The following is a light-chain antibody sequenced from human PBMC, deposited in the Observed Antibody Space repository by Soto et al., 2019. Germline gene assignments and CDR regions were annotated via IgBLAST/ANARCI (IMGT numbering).Light chain of an antibody. J-gene: IGKJ1*01. CDR2: GAS. Sequence: EIVMTQSPATLSVSPAERSTLSCGASQSVSSNLAWYQQKPGQAPRLLIYGASTRATGIPARFSGSGSGTEFTLTISSLQSEDFAVYFCQQYNNWPLTFGQGTKVDIK. CDR1: QSVSSN. V-gene: IGKV3-15*01. CDR3: QQYNNWPLT.